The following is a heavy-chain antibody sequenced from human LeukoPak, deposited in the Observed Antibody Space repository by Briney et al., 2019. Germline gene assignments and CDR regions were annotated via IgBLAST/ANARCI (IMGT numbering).Heavy chain of an antibody. D-gene: IGHD3-10*01. J-gene: IGHJ5*02. CDR2: INWNGGSI. Sequence: GGALRLSCAASGFKFDDYGMSWVRQAPGKGLEWVAGINWNGGSIGYADSVKGRITISRDNSKNTLYLQMNSLRAEDTAVYYCANTPRGSGSYYSGPRVSSNWFDPWGQGTLVTVAS. CDR3: ANTPRGSGSYYSGPRVSSNWFDP. CDR1: GFKFDDYG. V-gene: IGHV3-20*04.